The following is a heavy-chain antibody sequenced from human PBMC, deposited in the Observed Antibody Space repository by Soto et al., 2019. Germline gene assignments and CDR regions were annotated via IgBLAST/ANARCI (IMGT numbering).Heavy chain of an antibody. J-gene: IGHJ6*03. D-gene: IGHD3-3*01. CDR2: MNPNSGNT. Sequence: ASVKVSCKASGYTFTSYDINWVRQATGQGLEWMGWMNPNSGNTGYAQKFQGRVTMTRNTSISTAYMELSSLRSEDTAVYYCASGLRFLEWLSPHYYYYMDVWGKGTTVTVSS. CDR3: ASGLRFLEWLSPHYYYYMDV. CDR1: GYTFTSYD. V-gene: IGHV1-8*01.